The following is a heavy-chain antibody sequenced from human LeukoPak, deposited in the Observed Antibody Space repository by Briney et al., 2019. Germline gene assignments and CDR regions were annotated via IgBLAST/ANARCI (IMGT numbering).Heavy chain of an antibody. CDR2: ISDSSAII. J-gene: IGHJ4*02. V-gene: IGHV3-48*02. Sequence: GGSLRLSCAASGFTFSSYGMNWVRQAPGKGLDYVAYISDSSAIIYYGDSVKGRFTISRDNAKNSLYLQMNRLRDEDTAVYFCARANSLMFRGVITYFDSGGQGTLVTVSS. D-gene: IGHD3-10*01. CDR1: GFTFSSYG. CDR3: ARANSLMFRGVITYFDS.